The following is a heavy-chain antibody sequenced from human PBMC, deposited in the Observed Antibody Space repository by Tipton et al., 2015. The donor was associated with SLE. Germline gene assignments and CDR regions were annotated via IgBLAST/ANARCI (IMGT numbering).Heavy chain of an antibody. V-gene: IGHV4-34*01. CDR1: GGSFSGYY. J-gene: IGHJ3*02. D-gene: IGHD3-3*01. CDR2: INHSGSP. Sequence: TLSLTCAVYGGSFSGYYWSWIRQPPGKGLEWIGEINHSGSPNYNPSLKSRVTISVDTSKNQFSLKLSSVTAADTAVYYCARGWILRFLEERSDAFDIWGQGTMVTVSS. CDR3: ARGWILRFLEERSDAFDI.